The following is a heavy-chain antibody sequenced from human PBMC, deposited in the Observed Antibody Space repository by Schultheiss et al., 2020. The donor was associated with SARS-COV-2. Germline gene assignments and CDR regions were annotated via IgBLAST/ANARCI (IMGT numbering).Heavy chain of an antibody. D-gene: IGHD2-15*01. J-gene: IGHJ3*02. Sequence: GGSLRLSCSASGFTFSSYAMHWVRQAPGKGLEWVAVISYDGSNKYYADSVKGRFTISRDNSKNTLYLQMNSLRAEDTAVYYCARDEGGSDAFDIWGQGTMVTVSS. CDR1: GFTFSSYA. V-gene: IGHV3-30-3*01. CDR3: ARDEGGSDAFDI. CDR2: ISYDGSNK.